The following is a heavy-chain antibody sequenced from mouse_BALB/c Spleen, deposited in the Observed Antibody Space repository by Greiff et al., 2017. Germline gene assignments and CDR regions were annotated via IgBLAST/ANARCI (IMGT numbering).Heavy chain of an antibody. CDR1: GFTFSSFG. CDR3: ARSPYGNSYWYFDV. V-gene: IGHV5-17*02. D-gene: IGHD2-1*01. Sequence: EVMLVESGGGLVQPGGSRKLSCAASGFTFSSFGMHWVRQAPEKGLEWVAYISSGSSTIYYADTVKGRFTISRDNTKNTLFLQMTSLRSEDTAMYYCARSPYGNSYWYFDVWGAGTTVTVSS. J-gene: IGHJ1*01. CDR2: ISSGSSTI.